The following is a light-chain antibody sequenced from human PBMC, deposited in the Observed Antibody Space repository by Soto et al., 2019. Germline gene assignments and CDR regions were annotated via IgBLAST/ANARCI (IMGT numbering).Light chain of an antibody. CDR1: QSVSSY. Sequence: TKSPDTLSLSPGERATLSCRASQSVSSYLAWYQQKPGQAPRLLIYDASNRATGIPARFSGSGSGTDFTLSVGWVLPVDCAVYYGLQGSKWPPFTSGRGTRLEIK. J-gene: IGKJ5*01. CDR2: DAS. V-gene: IGKV3-11*01. CDR3: LQGSKWPPFT.